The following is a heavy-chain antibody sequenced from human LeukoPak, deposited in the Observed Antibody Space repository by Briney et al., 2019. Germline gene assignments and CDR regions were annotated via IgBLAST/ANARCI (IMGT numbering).Heavy chain of an antibody. J-gene: IGHJ4*02. CDR3: ARHYGKTDY. V-gene: IGHV4-4*09. CDR2: IYTSGST. CDR1: GGSISSYY. D-gene: IGHD3-10*01. Sequence: PSETLSLTCTVSGGSISSYYWSWIRQPPGKGLEWIGYIYTSGSTNYNPSLKSRVTISVDTSKNQFSLKLSSVTAADTAVYYCARHYGKTDYWGQGTLVTVSS.